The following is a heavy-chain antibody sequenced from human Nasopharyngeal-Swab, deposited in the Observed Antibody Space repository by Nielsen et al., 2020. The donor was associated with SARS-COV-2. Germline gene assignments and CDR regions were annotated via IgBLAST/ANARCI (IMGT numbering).Heavy chain of an antibody. J-gene: IGHJ4*02. V-gene: IGHV1-46*01. D-gene: IGHD1/OR15-1a*01. CDR3: AREWPGTTYFDS. CDR1: GGTFSSYT. CDR2: IDPNGGGI. Sequence: ASVKVSCKTSGGTFSSYTITWIRQAPGQGLMWMGRIDPNGGGIHYPQNFQGRVTLTRDTSTTTVYMELTSLGSEDTAMYFCAREWPGTTYFDSWGQGTLVTVSS.